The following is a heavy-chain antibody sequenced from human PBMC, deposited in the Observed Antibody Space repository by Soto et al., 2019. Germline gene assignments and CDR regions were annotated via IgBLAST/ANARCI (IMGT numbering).Heavy chain of an antibody. CDR1: GYFFTSHY. CDR3: AREITYGGGSFSLGL. D-gene: IGHD3-10*01. J-gene: IGHJ4*02. V-gene: IGHV1-2*06. Sequence: QVQLVQSGAEVEKPGAAVKVSCKTSGYFFTSHYIHWVRLAPGRGLEWMGRINPNNGDTNSPQKFQGRVTMTSDTTISTAYMEMIGLKSDNTALYYCAREITYGGGSFSLGLWGQGTLVTVSS. CDR2: INPNNGDT.